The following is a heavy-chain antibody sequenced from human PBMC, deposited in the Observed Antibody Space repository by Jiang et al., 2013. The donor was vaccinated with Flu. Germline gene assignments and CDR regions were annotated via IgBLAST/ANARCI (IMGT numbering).Heavy chain of an antibody. J-gene: IGHJ4*02. D-gene: IGHD2-21*02. Sequence: GAEVKKPGSSVKVSCKTSADTLAKYAISWVRQAPGQGLEWMGRFIPDVEITHYAQGLKGRITVAADKSTSTAYMELSSLTFEDTAVYFCTTKVLTASGLLDFWGQGTLVTVSS. CDR1: ADTLAKYA. CDR3: TTKVLTASGLLDF. CDR2: FIPDVEIT. V-gene: IGHV1-69*04.